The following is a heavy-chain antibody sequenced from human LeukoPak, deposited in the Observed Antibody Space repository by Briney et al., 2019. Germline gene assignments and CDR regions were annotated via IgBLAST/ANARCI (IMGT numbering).Heavy chain of an antibody. V-gene: IGHV3-30*18. CDR2: ISYDGSNQ. CDR1: GFTFSTYG. D-gene: IGHD2-21*01. CDR3: AKDTRVAF. J-gene: IGHJ4*02. Sequence: GGSLRLSCAASGFTFSTYGMHWVRQAPGKGLEWVAVISYDGSNQYYADSVKGRFTISRDNSKNTLYLQMNSLRAEDTAVYYCAKDTRVAFWGQGTLVTVSS.